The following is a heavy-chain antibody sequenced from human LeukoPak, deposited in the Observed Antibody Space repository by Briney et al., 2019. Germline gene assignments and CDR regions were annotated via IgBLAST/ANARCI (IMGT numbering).Heavy chain of an antibody. CDR3: ARGIVVVPAAVDNWFDP. V-gene: IGHV4-4*07. Sequence: SETLSLTCTVSGDSISNYYWSWIRQPAGKGLEWLGRIYTSGSTNYNPSLKSRVTMSVDTSKNQFSLKLGSVTAADTAVYYCARGIVVVPAAVDNWFDPWGQGTLVTVSS. J-gene: IGHJ5*02. D-gene: IGHD2-2*01. CDR1: GDSISNYY. CDR2: IYTSGST.